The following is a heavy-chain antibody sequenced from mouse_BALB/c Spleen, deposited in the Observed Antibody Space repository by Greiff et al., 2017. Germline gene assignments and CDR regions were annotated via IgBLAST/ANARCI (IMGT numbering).Heavy chain of an antibody. J-gene: IGHJ2*01. CDR3: ARSVYYYGSYYFDY. Sequence: QVQLKESGAELVRPGTSVKVSCKASGYAFTNYLIEWVKQRPGQGLEWIGVINPGSGGTNYNEKFKGKATLTADKSSSTAYMQLSSLTSDDSAVYFCARSVYYYGSYYFDYWGQGTTLTVSS. V-gene: IGHV1-54*01. CDR2: INPGSGGT. CDR1: GYAFTNYL. D-gene: IGHD1-1*01.